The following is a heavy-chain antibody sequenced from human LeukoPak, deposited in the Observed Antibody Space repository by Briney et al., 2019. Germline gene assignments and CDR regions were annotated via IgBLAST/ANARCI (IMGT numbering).Heavy chain of an antibody. V-gene: IGHV3-23*01. D-gene: IGHD6-19*01. CDR3: AKAPWLVQH. Sequence: PGGSLRLSCAASGFTFSNYGMSWVRQAPGKGLEWVSVISGSGYTTYYADSVKGRFTISRENSKNTVYLQMNSLRAEDTAVYYCAKAPWLVQHWGQGTLVTVSS. CDR2: ISGSGYTT. J-gene: IGHJ1*01. CDR1: GFTFSNYG.